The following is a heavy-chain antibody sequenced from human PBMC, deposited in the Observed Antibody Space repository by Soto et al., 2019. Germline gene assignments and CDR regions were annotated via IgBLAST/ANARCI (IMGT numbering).Heavy chain of an antibody. Sequence: QVQLAESGGGLVKPEGSLRLSCAASGFTFSDYYLSWIRQAPGKGLEWISYISSSGYTIYYADSVKGRFTISRDNAKNSLYLQMNSLRVEDTAVYYCAWGTPVIAYEFDCWGQGTLVTVSS. D-gene: IGHD4-17*01. CDR2: ISSSGYTI. J-gene: IGHJ4*02. CDR3: AWGTPVIAYEFDC. V-gene: IGHV3-11*01. CDR1: GFTFSDYY.